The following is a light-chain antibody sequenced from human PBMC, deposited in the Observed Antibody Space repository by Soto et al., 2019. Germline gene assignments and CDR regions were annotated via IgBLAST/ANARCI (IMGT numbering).Light chain of an antibody. Sequence: DVQMTQSPSTLSASVGDRVTITCRASQSVSDWLAWYRQRPGEAPNLLIYKASTLERGVPPRFSGSGSGTEFTLTISTLHPDDFTTYYCQRYDTYPLSFGGGTKVEIK. V-gene: IGKV1-5*03. CDR1: QSVSDW. J-gene: IGKJ4*01. CDR3: QRYDTYPLS. CDR2: KAS.